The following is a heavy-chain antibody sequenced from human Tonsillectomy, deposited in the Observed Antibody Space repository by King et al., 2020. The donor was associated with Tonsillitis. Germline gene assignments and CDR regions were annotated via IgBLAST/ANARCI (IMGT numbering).Heavy chain of an antibody. CDR2: INQDESLK. CDR1: GFSFRKYW. D-gene: IGHD4-17*01. Sequence: VQLVESGGGLVQPGGSLRLSCAASGFSFRKYWMSWVRQAPGKGLEWVANINQDESLKWYVDSVRGRFIISRDNARNSLYLQMNDMRAEDTAVYFCAREGSADYGDYWGFWGQGTLVAVSS. J-gene: IGHJ4*02. CDR3: AREGSADYGDYWGF. V-gene: IGHV3-7*03.